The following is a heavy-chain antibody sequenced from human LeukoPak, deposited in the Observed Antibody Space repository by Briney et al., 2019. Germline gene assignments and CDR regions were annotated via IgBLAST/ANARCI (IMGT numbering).Heavy chain of an antibody. J-gene: IGHJ4*02. CDR1: GFSFGTFW. Sequence: GGSLRLSCAASGFSFGTFWMSWVRQAPGKGLEWVANINHDGTEKHYVDSVKGRFTISRDNGKKSLYLQMNSLRVEDTAVYFCASGNYFNSWGQGTLVAVSS. CDR3: ASGNYFNS. D-gene: IGHD2-15*01. V-gene: IGHV3-7*01. CDR2: INHDGTEK.